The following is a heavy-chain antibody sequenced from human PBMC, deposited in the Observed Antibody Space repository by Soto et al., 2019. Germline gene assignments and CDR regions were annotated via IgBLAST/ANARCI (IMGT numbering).Heavy chain of an antibody. V-gene: IGHV3-15*01. CDR1: GFTFSNAW. CDR3: HTPHGRNAFDI. Sequence: LRLSCATSGFTFSNAWMAWVRQAPGKGLEWVGRIKSIADGGTTNYAAPVKGRFSISRHDSENTLYLQMDSLRVEDTGIYYCHTPHGRNAFDIWGPGTVVTVSS. J-gene: IGHJ3*02. D-gene: IGHD2-8*01. CDR2: IKSIADGGTT.